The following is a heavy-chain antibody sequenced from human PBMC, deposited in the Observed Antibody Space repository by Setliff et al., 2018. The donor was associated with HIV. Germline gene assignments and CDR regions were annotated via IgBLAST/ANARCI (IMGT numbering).Heavy chain of an antibody. CDR1: GGSTSSSTYY. J-gene: IGHJ6*03. V-gene: IGHV4-39*01. CDR2: IFYSGST. D-gene: IGHD6-13*01. CDR3: ARHRDPPGSRWIYYYYYMDL. Sequence: SETLSLTCTVSGGSTSSSTYYWGWIRQPPGKGLEWIGNIFYSGSTNYNPSLESRVTISVDTSKYQFSLNLSSVTAADTGVYYCARHRDPPGSRWIYYYYYMDLWGEGTTVTVSS.